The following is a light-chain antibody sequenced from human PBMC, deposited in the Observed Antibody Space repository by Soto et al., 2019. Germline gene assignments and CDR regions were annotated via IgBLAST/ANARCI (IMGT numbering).Light chain of an antibody. CDR3: QNYDRAPAA. Sequence: DIQVTQSPSSLSASPGDRITITCRASQDIKKFLAWYQQKPGKVPHLLIYAASTLRPGVPSRFSGNASGTDFTLTIASLQPEDVSTYYCQNYDRAPAAFGQGTKVDVK. V-gene: IGKV1-27*01. CDR1: QDIKKF. J-gene: IGKJ1*01. CDR2: AAS.